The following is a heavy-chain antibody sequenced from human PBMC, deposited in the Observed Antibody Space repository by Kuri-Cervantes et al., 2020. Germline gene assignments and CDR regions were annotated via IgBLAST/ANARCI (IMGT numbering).Heavy chain of an antibody. D-gene: IGHD4-17*01. J-gene: IGHJ4*02. CDR2: IRSKAYGGTT. V-gene: IGHV3-49*03. CDR3: TRGTMTTVTTTFDY. Sequence: GGSLRLSCTASGFTFGDYAMSWFRQAPGEGLEWVGYIRSKAYGGTTGYAASLKDRFTISRDDSKSIAYLQMNSLKTEDTAVYYCTRGTMTTVTTTFDYWGQGTLVTVSS. CDR1: GFTFGDYA.